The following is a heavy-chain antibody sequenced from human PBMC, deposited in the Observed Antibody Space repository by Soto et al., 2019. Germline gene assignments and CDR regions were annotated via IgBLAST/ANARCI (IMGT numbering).Heavy chain of an antibody. D-gene: IGHD2-15*01. CDR1: GASITSHY. J-gene: IGHJ4*02. CDR2: IYYTGNS. V-gene: IGHV4-59*11. Sequence: QVQLQESGPGLVKPSETLSLTCTVSGASITSHYWTWIRQPPGKGLEWIGYIYYTGNSKYNPSLKSRVTLSIDTSKNQFSLNLSSVTAADTAVYFCAGFCSGGRCPDHWGQGTLVTVSS. CDR3: AGFCSGGRCPDH.